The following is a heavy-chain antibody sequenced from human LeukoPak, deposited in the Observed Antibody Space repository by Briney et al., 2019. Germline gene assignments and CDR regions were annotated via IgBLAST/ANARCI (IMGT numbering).Heavy chain of an antibody. CDR2: MNPNSGNT. J-gene: IGHJ4*02. CDR1: GYTFTSYD. CDR3: ARGGYCSSTSCRRDDY. V-gene: IGHV1-8*01. D-gene: IGHD2-2*01. Sequence: ASVKVSCKASGYTFTSYDINWVRQATGQGLEWMGWMNPNSGNTGYAQKFQGRVTMTRNTSISTAYMELSSLRSEDTAVYYFARGGYCSSTSCRRDDYWGQGTLVTVSS.